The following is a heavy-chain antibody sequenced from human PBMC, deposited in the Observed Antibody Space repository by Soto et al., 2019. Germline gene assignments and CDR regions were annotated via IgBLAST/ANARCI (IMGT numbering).Heavy chain of an antibody. CDR1: GFTFSSYA. CDR3: ARDYRARPKYAFDI. CDR2: ISYDGSNK. V-gene: IGHV3-30-3*01. J-gene: IGHJ3*02. Sequence: PGGSLRLSCAASGFTFSSYAMHWVRQAPGKGLEWVAVISYDGSNKYYADSVKGRFTISRDNSKNTLYLQMNSLRAEDTAVYYCARDYRARPKYAFDIWGQGTMVTVSS. D-gene: IGHD3-16*02.